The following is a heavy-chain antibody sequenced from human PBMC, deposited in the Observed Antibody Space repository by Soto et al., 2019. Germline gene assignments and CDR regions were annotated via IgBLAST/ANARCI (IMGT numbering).Heavy chain of an antibody. J-gene: IGHJ4*02. D-gene: IGHD3-10*01. Sequence: EVQLLESGGGLVQPGGSLRLSCAASGFTFSNYAMSWVRQAPGKGLDWVSAVSGSGSSTYYADSVKGRFTITRDNSKNTLYLKMNSLRSEDTSVYYCARQARGAGDYWGQGTLVTVSS. CDR3: ARQARGAGDY. CDR1: GFTFSNYA. V-gene: IGHV3-23*01. CDR2: VSGSGSST.